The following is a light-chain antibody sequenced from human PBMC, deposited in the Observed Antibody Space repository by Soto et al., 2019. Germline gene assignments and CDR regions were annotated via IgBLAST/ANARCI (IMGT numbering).Light chain of an antibody. V-gene: IGKV3-20*01. CDR3: QQYGTSPST. CDR1: QSVSSSY. Sequence: EIVLTQSPGTLSLSPGERATLSCRASQSVSSSYLAWYQQKPGQAPRLLIYGASSRATGIPDRFGGSGSGTDFTLTISRLEPEDFALYYCQQYGTSPSTFGQGARLEIK. CDR2: GAS. J-gene: IGKJ5*01.